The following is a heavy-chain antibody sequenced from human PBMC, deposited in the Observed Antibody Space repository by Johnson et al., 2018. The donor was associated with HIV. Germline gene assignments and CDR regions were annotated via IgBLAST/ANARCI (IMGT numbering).Heavy chain of an antibody. D-gene: IGHD3-16*01. J-gene: IGHJ3*02. CDR1: GFTFSSYA. CDR2: ISYDGINK. Sequence: QMQLVESGGGVVQPGRSLRLSCAASGFTFSSYAMHWVRQAPGKGLEWVAVISYDGINKYYADSVKGRFTISRDNSKKTLYLQMNSLRPEDTAVYYCAREVYAHDAFDIWGQGTMVTVSS. CDR3: AREVYAHDAFDI. V-gene: IGHV3-30-3*01.